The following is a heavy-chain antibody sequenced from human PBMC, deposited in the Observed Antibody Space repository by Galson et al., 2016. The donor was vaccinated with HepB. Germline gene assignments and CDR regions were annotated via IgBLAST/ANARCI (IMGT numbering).Heavy chain of an antibody. CDR3: ARVIAVAGTPWRWYFDL. D-gene: IGHD6-19*01. CDR2: IWYDGTNK. Sequence: SLRLSCAASGFTFSRYGMHWVRQAPGEGLESVAFIWYDGTNKFYADSVKGRFTVSRDNSKNTLYLQLNSLRAEDTAVYYCARVIAVAGTPWRWYFDLWGRGTLVTVSS. V-gene: IGHV3-33*01. J-gene: IGHJ2*01. CDR1: GFTFSRYG.